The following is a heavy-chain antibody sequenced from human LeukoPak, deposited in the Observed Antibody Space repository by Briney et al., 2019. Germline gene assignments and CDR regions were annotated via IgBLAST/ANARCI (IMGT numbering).Heavy chain of an antibody. J-gene: IGHJ5*02. Sequence: GASVKVSCKASGYTFTSYYIHWVRQAPGQGLEWMGWINPNSGGTNYAQKFQGRVTMTRDTSISTAYMDLSRLRSDDTAVYYCARDNWNDGDNWFDPWGQGTLVTVSS. CDR3: ARDNWNDGDNWFDP. CDR1: GYTFTSYY. D-gene: IGHD1-20*01. CDR2: INPNSGGT. V-gene: IGHV1-2*02.